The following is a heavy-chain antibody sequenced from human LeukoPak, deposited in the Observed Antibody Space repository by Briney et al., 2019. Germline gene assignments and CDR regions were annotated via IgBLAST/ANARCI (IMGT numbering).Heavy chain of an antibody. J-gene: IGHJ5*02. CDR3: ARGWGSSWYNWFDP. V-gene: IGHV3-7*04. D-gene: IGHD6-13*01. CDR2: IKQDGSEK. CDR1: GFTFSSYG. Sequence: GGSLRLSCAASGFTFSSYGMTWVRQAPGKGLERVANIKQDGSEKNYVDSVKGRFTISRDNAKNSLYLQMNSLRAEDTAVYYCARGWGSSWYNWFDPWGQGTLVTVSS.